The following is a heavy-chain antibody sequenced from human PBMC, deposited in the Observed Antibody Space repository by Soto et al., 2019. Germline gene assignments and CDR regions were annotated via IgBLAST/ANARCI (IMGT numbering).Heavy chain of an antibody. Sequence: GASVKVSCKASGYTFTSYDINWVRQATGQGLEGMGWMNPNSGNTGYAQKFQGRVTMTRNTSISTAYMELSSLRSEDTAVYYCARRPSRPYDFWSGYRSGPRGGDAFDIWGQGTMVTVSS. V-gene: IGHV1-8*01. J-gene: IGHJ3*02. CDR2: MNPNSGNT. CDR3: ARRPSRPYDFWSGYRSGPRGGDAFDI. CDR1: GYTFTSYD. D-gene: IGHD3-3*01.